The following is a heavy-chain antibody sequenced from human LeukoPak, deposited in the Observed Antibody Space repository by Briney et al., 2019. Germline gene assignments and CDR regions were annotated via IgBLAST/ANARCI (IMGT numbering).Heavy chain of an antibody. CDR3: ARGRNYYDSGGYYNFDY. J-gene: IGHJ4*02. CDR1: AFTFSSYG. V-gene: IGHV3-30*02. Sequence: GGSLRLSCAASAFTFSSYGMHWVRQAPGKGLEWVAFIRYDGTNKYYADSVRGRFTISRDNSKNTLYLQMNSLRAEGTAVYYCARGRNYYDSGGYYNFDYWGQGTLVTVSS. CDR2: IRYDGTNK. D-gene: IGHD3-22*01.